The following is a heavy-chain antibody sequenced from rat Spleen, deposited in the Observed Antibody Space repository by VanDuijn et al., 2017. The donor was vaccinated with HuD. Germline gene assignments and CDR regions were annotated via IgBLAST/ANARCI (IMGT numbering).Heavy chain of an antibody. D-gene: IGHD1-12*01. V-gene: IGHV5-29*01. J-gene: IGHJ3*01. CDR3: TRDVVAY. CDR1: GFTFSDYN. CDR2: IIYDGSRT. Sequence: EVQLVESGGGLVQPGRSLKLSCAASGFTFSDYNMAWVRQAPTKGLEWVATIIYDGSRTYYRDSVKGRFTISRDNTKTTLYLQMNSLRFEDTATYYCTRDVVAYWGQGTLVTVSS.